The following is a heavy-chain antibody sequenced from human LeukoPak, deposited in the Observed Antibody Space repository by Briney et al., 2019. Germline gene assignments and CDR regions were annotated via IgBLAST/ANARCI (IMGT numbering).Heavy chain of an antibody. CDR3: ARDWTMVRGVITSEYFDY. V-gene: IGHV3-21*01. D-gene: IGHD3-10*01. CDR2: ISSSSSSYI. CDR1: GFTFSSYS. Sequence: GGSLRLSCAASGFTFSSYSMNWVRQAPGKGLEWVSSISSSSSSYIYYADSVKGRFTISRDNAKNSLYLQMNSLRAEDTAVYYCARDWTMVRGVITSEYFDYWGQGTLVTVSS. J-gene: IGHJ4*02.